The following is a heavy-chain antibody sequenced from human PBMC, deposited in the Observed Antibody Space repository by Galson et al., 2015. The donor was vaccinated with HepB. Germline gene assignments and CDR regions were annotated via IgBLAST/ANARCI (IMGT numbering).Heavy chain of an antibody. Sequence: SLRLSCAASGFTFSSYGMHWVRQAPGKGLEWVAVIWYDGSNKYYADSVKGRFTISRDNSKNTLYLQMNSLRAEDTAVYYCARGWVVAGTRPTYYFDYWGQGTLVTVSS. CDR1: GFTFSSYG. CDR2: IWYDGSNK. V-gene: IGHV3-33*01. D-gene: IGHD6-19*01. J-gene: IGHJ4*02. CDR3: ARGWVVAGTRPTYYFDY.